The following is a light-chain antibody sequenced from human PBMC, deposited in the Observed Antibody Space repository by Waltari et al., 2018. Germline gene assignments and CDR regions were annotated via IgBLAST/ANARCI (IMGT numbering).Light chain of an antibody. CDR1: QSISSY. CDR2: STS. J-gene: IGKJ2*01. Sequence: DIRMTQSPSSLSASLGDRVTITCRASQSISSYVNWYQQKPGKAPKLLMYSTSSLQSGVPSRFSGSGSGTDFTLTVSSLQPEDFATYYCQQSFSTPYTLGQGTKLEIK. V-gene: IGKV1-39*01. CDR3: QQSFSTPYT.